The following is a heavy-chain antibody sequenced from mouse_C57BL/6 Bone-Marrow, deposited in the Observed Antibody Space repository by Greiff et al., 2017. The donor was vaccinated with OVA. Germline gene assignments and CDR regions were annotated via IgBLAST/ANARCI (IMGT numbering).Heavy chain of an antibody. Sequence: VKLQQPGAELVKPGASVKMSCKASGYTFTSYWITWVKQRPGQGLEWIGDIYPGSGSTNYNEKFKSKATLTVDTSSSTAYMQLSSLTSEDSAFYYCARPGNLYAMDYWGQGTSVTVSS. CDR1: GYTFTSYW. J-gene: IGHJ4*01. CDR3: ARPGNLYAMDY. D-gene: IGHD2-1*01. V-gene: IGHV1-55*01. CDR2: IYPGSGST.